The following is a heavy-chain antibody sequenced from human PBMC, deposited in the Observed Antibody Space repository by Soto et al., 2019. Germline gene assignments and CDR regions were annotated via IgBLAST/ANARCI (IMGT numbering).Heavy chain of an antibody. CDR2: IYYSGST. CDR1: GGSISSSSYY. CDR3: ASPKIAFYNWFDP. J-gene: IGHJ5*02. V-gene: IGHV4-39*01. Sequence: SATLSLTCTVSGGSISSSSYYWGWIRPPPGKGLEWIGSIYYSGSTYYNPSLKSRVTISVDTSKNQFSLKLSSVTAADTAVYYCASPKIAFYNWFDPWGQGTLVTVSS. D-gene: IGHD3-3*02.